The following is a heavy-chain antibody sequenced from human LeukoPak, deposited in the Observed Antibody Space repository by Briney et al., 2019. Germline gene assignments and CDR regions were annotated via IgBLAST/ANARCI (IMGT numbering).Heavy chain of an antibody. Sequence: SETLSLTCTVPGGSISSGSYYWSWIRQPAGKGLEWIVRIYTSGSTNYNPSLKSRVTISADTSKNQFSLKLSAVTAADTAVYYCARDMYNWNDGFDYWGQGTLDTVSS. V-gene: IGHV4-61*02. D-gene: IGHD1-1*01. CDR3: ARDMYNWNDGFDY. CDR1: GGSISSGSYY. J-gene: IGHJ4*02. CDR2: IYTSGST.